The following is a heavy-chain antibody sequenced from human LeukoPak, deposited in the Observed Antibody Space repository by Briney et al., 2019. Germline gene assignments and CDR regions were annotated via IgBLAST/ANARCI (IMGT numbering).Heavy chain of an antibody. D-gene: IGHD1-26*01. CDR1: GFTFSSYW. J-gene: IGHJ4*02. CDR3: AKGDTTWELPHDY. Sequence: GGSLRLSCAASGFTFSSYWMHWVRQAPGKGLVWVSRINSDGSSTSYADSVKGRFTISRDNSKNTLYLQMNSLRVEDTAVYYCAKGDTTWELPHDYWGQGTLVTVSS. CDR2: INSDGSST. V-gene: IGHV3-74*01.